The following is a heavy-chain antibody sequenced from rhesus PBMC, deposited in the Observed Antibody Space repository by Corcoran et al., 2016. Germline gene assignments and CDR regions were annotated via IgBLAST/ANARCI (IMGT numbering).Heavy chain of an antibody. CDR2: ISNGGGST. D-gene: IGHD2-27*01. J-gene: IGHJ4*01. V-gene: IGHV3S5*01. Sequence: EVQLVESGGGLVQPGGSLRLSCAASGFTFSSYGMSWARQGPGKGLEWVSYISNGGGSTYYADSVKGRFSISRDNSKNTLSLQMNSLRPEDAAVYYCAKEGEYCGGLYCPIYFDYWGQGVLVTVSS. CDR1: GFTFSSYG. CDR3: AKEGEYCGGLYCPIYFDY.